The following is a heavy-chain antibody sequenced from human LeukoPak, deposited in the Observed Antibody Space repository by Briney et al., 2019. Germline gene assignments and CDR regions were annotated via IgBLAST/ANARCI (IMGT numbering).Heavy chain of an antibody. D-gene: IGHD2-15*01. CDR1: GGTFSSYS. Sequence: SVKVSCKASGGTFSSYSISWVRQAPVQGLEWMGGIIPIFDTADYAQKFQGRVTITADESTSTAYMELSSLRSEDTAVYYCARETCSGGSCYFDYWGQGTLVTVSS. V-gene: IGHV1-69*13. CDR3: ARETCSGGSCYFDY. CDR2: IIPIFDTA. J-gene: IGHJ4*02.